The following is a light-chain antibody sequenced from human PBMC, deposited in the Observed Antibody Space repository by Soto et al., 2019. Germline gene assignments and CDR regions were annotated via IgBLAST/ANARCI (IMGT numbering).Light chain of an antibody. J-gene: IGLJ1*01. CDR2: DVS. CDR3: SSYTSSSSYV. CDR1: SSYVGGYNY. V-gene: IGLV2-14*01. Sequence: QSVLTQPASVSGSPGQSITISFTGTSSYVGGYNYVSWYQQHPGKAPKLMIYDVSNRPSGVSNRFSGSKSGNTASLTISGLQAEDEADYYCSSYTSSSSYVFGTGTKVT.